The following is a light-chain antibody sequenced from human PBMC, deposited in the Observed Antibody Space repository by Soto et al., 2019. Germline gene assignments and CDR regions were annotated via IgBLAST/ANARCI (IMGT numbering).Light chain of an antibody. CDR2: AAS. CDR1: QSVSGW. CDR3: QQRSNWPLT. J-gene: IGKJ5*01. Sequence: DIQMTQSPSTLSASVGDTVTVTCRASQSVSGWLAWCQQKPGEAPKLLIYAASTLYGGVPSRFSGSGSGTDFALTISSLEPEDFAVYYCQQRSNWPLTFGQGTRLEIK. V-gene: IGKV1-5*01.